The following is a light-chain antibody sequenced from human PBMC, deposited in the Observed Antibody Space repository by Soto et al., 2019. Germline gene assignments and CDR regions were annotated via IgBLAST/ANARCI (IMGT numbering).Light chain of an antibody. CDR1: SSNIGAGYD. Sequence: QSVLTQPPSVSGAPGQRVTISCTGSSSNIGAGYDVHWYQQLPRTAPKLLIYGSTNRPSGVPDRFSGSRSGTSASLAITGLQAEDEADYYCQSYDSGLSGLYVFGTGTKGTVL. CDR2: GST. J-gene: IGLJ1*01. CDR3: QSYDSGLSGLYV. V-gene: IGLV1-40*01.